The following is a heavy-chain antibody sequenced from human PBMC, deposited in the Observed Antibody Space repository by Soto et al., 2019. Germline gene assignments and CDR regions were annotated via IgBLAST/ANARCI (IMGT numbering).Heavy chain of an antibody. CDR1: GFTFSSYG. Sequence: QVQLVESGGGVVQPGRSLRLSCAASGFTFSSYGMHWVRQAPGKGLEWVAVISYDGSNKYYADSVKGRFTISRDNSKKTLYLQMNSLRAEDTAVYYCAKETSGVFNYWGQGTLVTVSS. V-gene: IGHV3-30*18. CDR3: AKETSGVFNY. D-gene: IGHD1-26*01. CDR2: ISYDGSNK. J-gene: IGHJ4*02.